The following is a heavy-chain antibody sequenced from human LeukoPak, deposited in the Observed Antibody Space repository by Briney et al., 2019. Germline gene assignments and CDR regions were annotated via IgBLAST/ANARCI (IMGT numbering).Heavy chain of an antibody. V-gene: IGHV4-59*01. CDR1: GGSISSYY. CDR2: IYYSGST. Sequence: SETLSLTCTVSGGSISSYYWSWIRQPPGKGLEWIGYIYYSGSTNYNPSLKGRVTISVDTSKNLFSRNLSSVTAADTAVYYCAREGELGMGAFDIWGQGTMVTVSS. CDR3: AREGELGMGAFDI. J-gene: IGHJ3*02. D-gene: IGHD7-27*01.